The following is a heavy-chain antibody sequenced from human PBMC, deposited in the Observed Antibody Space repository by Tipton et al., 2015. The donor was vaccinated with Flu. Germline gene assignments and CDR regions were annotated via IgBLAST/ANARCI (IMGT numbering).Heavy chain of an antibody. CDR3: ARGEYGDDYVMDV. D-gene: IGHD4-17*01. V-gene: IGHV3-7*01. CDR1: QFTFSNYA. CDR2: IKQDGSEK. Sequence: SLRLSCAASQFTFSNYAMSWVRQAPGKGLEWVAHIKQDGSEKYYVDSVKGRFTISRDNAKNSLYLQMNSLRAEDTAVYYCARGEYGDDYVMDVWGPGTTVTVSS. J-gene: IGHJ6*02.